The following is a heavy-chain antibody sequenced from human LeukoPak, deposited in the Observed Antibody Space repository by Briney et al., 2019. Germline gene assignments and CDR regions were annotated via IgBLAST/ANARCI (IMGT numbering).Heavy chain of an antibody. CDR3: AKAGYGSGSYLRYYYYGMDV. J-gene: IGHJ6*02. CDR2: IYWDDDK. Sequence: SGPTLVKPTQTLTLTCALSGLSLNTAGVGVGWIRQPPGKALEWLALIYWDDDKRYNPSLKTRLTITKDTSKNQVVLTVTNMDPVDTATYYCAKAGYGSGSYLRYYYYGMDVWGQGTTVTVSS. CDR1: GLSLNTAGVG. V-gene: IGHV2-5*02. D-gene: IGHD3-10*01.